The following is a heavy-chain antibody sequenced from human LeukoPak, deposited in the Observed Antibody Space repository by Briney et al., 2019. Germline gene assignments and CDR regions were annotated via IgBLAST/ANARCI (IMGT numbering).Heavy chain of an antibody. D-gene: IGHD2-15*01. Sequence: GGSLRLSCTASGFTFGDYAMTWLRQAPGKGLEWVSYISNSGSPLYYADSVKGRFTISRDNAKNSLYLQMNSLRAEDTAVYSCARGADGVSSNSRGWFDPWGQGTLVTVSS. CDR2: ISNSGSPL. V-gene: IGHV3-11*04. CDR1: GFTFGDYA. J-gene: IGHJ5*02. CDR3: ARGADGVSSNSRGWFDP.